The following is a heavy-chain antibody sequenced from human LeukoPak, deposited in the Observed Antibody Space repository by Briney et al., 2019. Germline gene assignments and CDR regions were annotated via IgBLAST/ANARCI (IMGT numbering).Heavy chain of an antibody. V-gene: IGHV4-34*01. D-gene: IGHD2-2*01. CDR2: INHSGST. Sequence: PSETLSLTWAVYGGSFSGYYWSWIRQPPGKGLEWIGEINHSGSTNYNPSLKSRVTISVDTSKNQFSLKLSSVTAADTAVYYCARNQRWFDPWGQGTLVTVPS. J-gene: IGHJ5*02. CDR3: ARNQRWFDP. CDR1: GGSFSGYY.